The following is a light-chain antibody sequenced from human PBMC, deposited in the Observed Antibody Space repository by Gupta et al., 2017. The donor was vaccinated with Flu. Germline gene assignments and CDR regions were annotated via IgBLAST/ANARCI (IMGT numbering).Light chain of an antibody. Sequence: DIQMTQSPSTLPASVGDRVTITCRASQSVSTWLAWYQQKAGKAPDLLIYEASTLQGGVPSRFSGIGSGTEFTLTISSLQPDDFATYYCQQENNYPYTFGQGTKLEIK. V-gene: IGKV1-5*03. CDR2: EAS. J-gene: IGKJ2*01. CDR3: QQENNYPYT. CDR1: QSVSTW.